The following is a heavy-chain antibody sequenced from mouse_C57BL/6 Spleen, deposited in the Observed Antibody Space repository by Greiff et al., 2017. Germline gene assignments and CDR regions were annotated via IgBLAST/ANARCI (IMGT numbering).Heavy chain of an antibody. V-gene: IGHV1-50*01. J-gene: IGHJ2*01. CDR1: GYTFTSYW. CDR2: LDPSDSYT. CDR3: ARRAYGSPYFDY. Sequence: VKLQESGAELVKPGASVKLSCKASGYTFTSYWMQWVKQRPGQGLEWIGELDPSDSYTNYNQKFKGKATLTVDTSSSTAYMQLSSLTSEDSAVYYWARRAYGSPYFDYWGQGTALTVSS. D-gene: IGHD1-1*01.